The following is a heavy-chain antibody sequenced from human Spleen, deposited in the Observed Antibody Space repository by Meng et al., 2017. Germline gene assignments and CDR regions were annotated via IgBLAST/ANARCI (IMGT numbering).Heavy chain of an antibody. D-gene: IGHD6-19*01. CDR3: ARDLVSGWSDDEYFQH. J-gene: IGHJ1*01. CDR1: DYSISSGYF. Sequence: SETLSLTCAVSDYSISSGYFWGWIRQPPGKGLEWIGSISHSGSTYNNPSLRSRVTISLDTSKNQFSLRLSSVTAADTAVYYCARDLVSGWSDDEYFQHWGQGTLVTVSS. V-gene: IGHV4-38-2*02. CDR2: ISHSGST.